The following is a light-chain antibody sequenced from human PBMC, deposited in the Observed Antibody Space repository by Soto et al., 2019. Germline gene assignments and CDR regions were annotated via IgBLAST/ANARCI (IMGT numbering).Light chain of an antibody. Sequence: VLTQYTATLSLSPGERATLSCRASQSIHTSLAWYQQKSGKPPRLVIYDSTLRANGVPDRFSGSGSGTDFTLTISRLEPEDFAVYYCQQRSDWPSITFGQGTRLEI. V-gene: IGKV3-11*01. CDR2: DST. CDR1: QSIHTS. CDR3: QQRSDWPSIT. J-gene: IGKJ5*01.